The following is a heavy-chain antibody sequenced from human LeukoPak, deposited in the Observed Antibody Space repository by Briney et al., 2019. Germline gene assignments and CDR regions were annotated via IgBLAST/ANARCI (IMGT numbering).Heavy chain of an antibody. Sequence: GGSLRLSCAASGFTFSSYAMSWVRQAPGKGLEWVSAISGSGGSTYYADSVKGRFTISRDNSKNTLYLQTNSLRAEDTAVYYCAKDLSRIAVAGTLFDYWGQGTLVTVSS. J-gene: IGHJ4*02. V-gene: IGHV3-23*01. D-gene: IGHD6-19*01. CDR2: ISGSGGST. CDR1: GFTFSSYA. CDR3: AKDLSRIAVAGTLFDY.